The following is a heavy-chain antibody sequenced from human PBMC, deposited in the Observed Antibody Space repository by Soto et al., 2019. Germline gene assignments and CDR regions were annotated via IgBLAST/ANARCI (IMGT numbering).Heavy chain of an antibody. CDR1: KFTFSDYA. J-gene: IGHJ4*02. V-gene: IGHV3-30-3*01. CDR3: ARDPAKGYCSGGYCYAPDF. CDR2: VSYDGSHN. Sequence: QVQLVESGGGVVQPGRSLRLSCAASKFTFSDYAMHWVRQAPGKGLEWVALVSYDGSHNYYADSLKGRFTISRDNSKNTLFLQMNSLRAEDTAVYYCARDPAKGYCSGGYCYAPDFWGQGTLVTVSS. D-gene: IGHD2-15*01.